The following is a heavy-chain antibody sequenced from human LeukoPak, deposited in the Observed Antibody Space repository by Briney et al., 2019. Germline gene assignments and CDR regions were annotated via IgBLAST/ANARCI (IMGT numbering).Heavy chain of an antibody. Sequence: GGSLRLSCAASGFTFSSYSMNWVRQAPGKGLEWVSSISSSSSYIYYADSVKGRFTISRDNSKNTLYLQMNSLRAEDTAVYYCAPPPTVTTYFDYWGQGTLVTVSS. D-gene: IGHD4-17*01. CDR3: APPPTVTTYFDY. J-gene: IGHJ4*02. CDR1: GFTFSSYS. CDR2: ISSSSSYI. V-gene: IGHV3-21*04.